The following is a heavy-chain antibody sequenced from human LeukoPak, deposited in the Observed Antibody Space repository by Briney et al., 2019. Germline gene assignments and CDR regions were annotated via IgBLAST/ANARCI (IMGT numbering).Heavy chain of an antibody. CDR3: ASNYDFWSGYLPASNY. CDR1: GYTFTSYG. J-gene: IGHJ4*02. D-gene: IGHD3-3*01. V-gene: IGHV1-18*01. Sequence: EASVKDSCKASGYTFTSYGISWVRQAPGQGLEWMGWISAYNGNTNYAQKLQGRVTMTTDTSTSTAYMELRSLRSDDTAVYYCASNYDFWSGYLPASNYWGQGTLVTVSS. CDR2: ISAYNGNT.